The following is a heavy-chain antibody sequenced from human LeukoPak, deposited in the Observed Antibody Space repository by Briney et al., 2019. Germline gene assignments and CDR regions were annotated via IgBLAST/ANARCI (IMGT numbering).Heavy chain of an antibody. CDR2: INHSGST. CDR1: GGSFSGYY. Sequence: SETLSLTCAVYGGSFSGYYWSWIRQPPGKGLEWIGEINHSGSTNYNPSLKSRVTISVDTSKNQFSLKLSSVTAADTAVYYCARRQNYGDYPGIDYWGQGTLVTVSS. CDR3: ARRQNYGDYPGIDY. V-gene: IGHV4-34*01. J-gene: IGHJ4*02. D-gene: IGHD4-17*01.